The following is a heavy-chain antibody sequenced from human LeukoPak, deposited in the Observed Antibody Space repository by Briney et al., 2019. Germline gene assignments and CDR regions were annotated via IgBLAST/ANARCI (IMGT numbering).Heavy chain of an antibody. CDR3: ARGDIVATY. CDR2: INHSGST. Sequence: TPSETLSLTCAVYGGSFSGYYWSWIRQPPGKGLEWIGEINHSGSTNYNPSLKSRVTISVDTSKNQFSLKLSSVTAADTAVYYCARGDIVATYWGQGTLVTVSS. CDR1: GGSFSGYY. D-gene: IGHD5-12*01. J-gene: IGHJ4*02. V-gene: IGHV4-34*01.